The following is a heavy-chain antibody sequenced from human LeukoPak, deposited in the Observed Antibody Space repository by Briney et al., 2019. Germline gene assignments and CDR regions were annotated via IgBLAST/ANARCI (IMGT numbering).Heavy chain of an antibody. V-gene: IGHV1-24*01. CDR1: GFGLSVLS. D-gene: IGHD3-10*01. Sequence: ASVKVSCKISGFGLSVLSIHWMRQAPGKGLEWVGGIRPETGEPIFTQKFRGRVTITEDTFTDTGYLELRGLTSEDTAVYYCSTDSGRSYFYFDFWGQGTLVTVSS. CDR2: IRPETGEP. CDR3: STDSGRSYFYFDF. J-gene: IGHJ4*02.